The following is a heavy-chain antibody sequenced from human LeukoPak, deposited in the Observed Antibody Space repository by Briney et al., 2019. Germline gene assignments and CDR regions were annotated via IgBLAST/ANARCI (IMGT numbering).Heavy chain of an antibody. CDR2: ISYDGSNK. CDR3: ARAVRWERFDY. V-gene: IGHV3-30*03. J-gene: IGHJ4*02. CDR1: GFTFSSYG. D-gene: IGHD1-26*01. Sequence: GGSLRLSCAASGFTFSSYGMHWVRQAPGKGLEWVAVISYDGSNKYYADSVKGRFTISRDNSKNTLYLQMNSLRAEDTAVYYCARAVRWERFDYWGQGTLVTVSS.